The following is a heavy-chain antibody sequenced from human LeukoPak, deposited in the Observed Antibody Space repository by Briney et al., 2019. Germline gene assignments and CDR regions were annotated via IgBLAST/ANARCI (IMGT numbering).Heavy chain of an antibody. J-gene: IGHJ4*02. CDR3: ANTTYSSGWYLGVYYFDY. V-gene: IGHV1-18*01. Sequence: GASVKVSCKASGYTFTSYGISWVRQAPGQGLEWMGWISAYNGNTNYAQKLQGRVTMTTDTSTSTAYMEQRSLRSDDTAVYHCANTTYSSGWYLGVYYFDYWGQGTLVTVSS. CDR2: ISAYNGNT. CDR1: GYTFTSYG. D-gene: IGHD6-19*01.